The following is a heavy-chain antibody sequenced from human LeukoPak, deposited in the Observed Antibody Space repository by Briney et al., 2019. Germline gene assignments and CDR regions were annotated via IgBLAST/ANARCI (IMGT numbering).Heavy chain of an antibody. CDR3: ARVGGRYYYDSSGYYYFDY. V-gene: IGHV4-39*07. CDR1: GGSVSSNNYY. Sequence: SETLSLTCTVSGGSVSSNNYYWGWIRQPPGKGLEWIGSIYYSGSTNYNPSLKSRVTISVDTSKNQFSLKLSSVTAADTAVYYCARVGGRYYYDSSGYYYFDYWGQGTLVTVSS. J-gene: IGHJ4*02. CDR2: IYYSGST. D-gene: IGHD3-22*01.